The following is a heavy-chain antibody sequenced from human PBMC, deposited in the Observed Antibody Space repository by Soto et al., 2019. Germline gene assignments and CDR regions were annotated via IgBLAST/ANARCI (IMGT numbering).Heavy chain of an antibody. D-gene: IGHD1-7*01. Sequence: QLLESGGGLVQPGGSLRLSCVASGFTFANYGMNWVRQAPGRGLEWVSVISDSAGSTHYADSVKGLFTISRDKSKNSLYLQMNSLRVEDTAIYYCAKDAPEYGNYYFDFWGQGTLVTVSS. V-gene: IGHV3-23*01. CDR3: AKDAPEYGNYYFDF. CDR1: GFTFANYG. J-gene: IGHJ4*02. CDR2: ISDSAGST.